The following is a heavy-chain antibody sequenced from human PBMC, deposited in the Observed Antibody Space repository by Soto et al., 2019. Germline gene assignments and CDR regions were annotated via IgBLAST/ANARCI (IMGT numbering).Heavy chain of an antibody. J-gene: IGHJ3*02. D-gene: IGHD1-26*01. CDR1: GFTFSNYG. CDR2: ISYDGSNK. Sequence: QGQLVESGGGVVQPGRSLRLSCAASGFTFSNYGMHWVRQAPGKGLEWVAVISYDGSNKYYADSVKGRFTISRDNSKNTLYLQMNSLRAEDTAVYYCAKDLGSGSYLFDAFDIWGQGTMVTVSP. V-gene: IGHV3-30*18. CDR3: AKDLGSGSYLFDAFDI.